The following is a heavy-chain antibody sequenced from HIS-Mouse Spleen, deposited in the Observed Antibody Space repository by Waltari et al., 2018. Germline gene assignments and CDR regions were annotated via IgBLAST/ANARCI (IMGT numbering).Heavy chain of an antibody. D-gene: IGHD3-10*01. CDR2: ISYDGSNK. Sequence: QVQLVESGGGVVQPGRSLRLSCAASGFTFSSYGMHWVRQAPGKGVEWVAVISYDGSNKYYADSVKGRFTISRDNSKNTLYLQMNSLRAEDTAVYYCATTRGAEAPYAFDIWGQGTMVTVSS. V-gene: IGHV3-30*03. J-gene: IGHJ3*02. CDR1: GFTFSSYG. CDR3: ATTRGAEAPYAFDI.